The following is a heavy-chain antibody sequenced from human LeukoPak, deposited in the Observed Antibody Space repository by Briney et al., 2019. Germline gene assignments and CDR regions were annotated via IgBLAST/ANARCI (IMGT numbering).Heavy chain of an antibody. CDR1: GGSISSYY. V-gene: IGHV4-59*08. D-gene: IGHD1-1*01. J-gene: IGHJ4*02. CDR3: ARVGTPTENYYFDY. Sequence: MPSETLSLTCTVSGGSISSYYWSWIRQPPGKGLEWIGYIYYSGSTNYNPSLKSRVTISVDTSKNQFSLKLSSVTAADTAVYCCARVGTPTENYYFDYWGQGTLVTVSS. CDR2: IYYSGST.